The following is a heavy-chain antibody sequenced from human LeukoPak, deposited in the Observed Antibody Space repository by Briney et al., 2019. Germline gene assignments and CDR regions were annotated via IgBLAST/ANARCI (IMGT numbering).Heavy chain of an antibody. D-gene: IGHD6-25*01. CDR2: IWYDGSNK. V-gene: IGHV3-33*01. Sequence: QPGRSLRLSCAASGFTFSSYGMHWVRQAPGKGLEWVALIWYDGSNKYYADSVKGRFTISRDSSKNTLYLQMNSLRAEDTAVYYCARELGSNWFDPWGQGTLATVSS. J-gene: IGHJ5*02. CDR3: ARELGSNWFDP. CDR1: GFTFSSYG.